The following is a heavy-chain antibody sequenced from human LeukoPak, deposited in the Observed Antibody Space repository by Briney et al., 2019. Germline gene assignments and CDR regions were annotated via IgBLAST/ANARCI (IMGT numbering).Heavy chain of an antibody. J-gene: IGHJ4*02. V-gene: IGHV3-11*04. D-gene: IGHD3-22*01. CDR1: GFTFSDYY. Sequence: GGSLRLSCAASGFTFSDYYMSWIRQAPGKGLEWVSYISSSGNTIYSADSVKGRFTISRDNAKTSLFLQMNSLRAEDTAVYYCASEIDPDYYDSSGSLVDYWGQGTLVTVSS. CDR2: ISSSGNTI. CDR3: ASEIDPDYYDSSGSLVDY.